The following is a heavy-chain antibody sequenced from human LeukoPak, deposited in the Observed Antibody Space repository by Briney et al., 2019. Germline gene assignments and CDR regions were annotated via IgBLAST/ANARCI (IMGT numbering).Heavy chain of an antibody. J-gene: IGHJ4*02. Sequence: GRSLRLSCAASGFTFSSYAMHWVRQAPGKGLEWVAVISYDGSNKYYADSVKGRFTISRDNSKNTLYLQMNSLRAEDTAVYYCATLKHFDYWGQGTLVTVSS. V-gene: IGHV3-30-3*01. CDR3: ATLKHFDY. CDR1: GFTFSSYA. CDR2: ISYDGSNK.